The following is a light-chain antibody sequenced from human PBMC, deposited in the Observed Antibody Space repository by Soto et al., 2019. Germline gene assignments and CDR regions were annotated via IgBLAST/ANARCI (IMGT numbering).Light chain of an antibody. CDR1: QSISKW. Sequence: QMTQSPATLYATIGDRVTITCRASQSISKWLAWHQQKPGKAPKLLIYDASSLQSGVPPRFSGSGSGTEYTLTFRILQSDDIATYYCQQYSSYSAWTFGEGTKVDIK. CDR3: QQYSSYSAWT. J-gene: IGKJ1*01. CDR2: DAS. V-gene: IGKV1-5*01.